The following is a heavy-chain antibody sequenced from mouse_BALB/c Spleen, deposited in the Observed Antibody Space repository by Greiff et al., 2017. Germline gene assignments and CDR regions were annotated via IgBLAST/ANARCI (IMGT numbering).Heavy chain of an antibody. CDR3: ARDDYYGSSPFDY. CDR2: INPGSGGT. Sequence: QVQLQQSGAELVRPGTSVKVSCKASGYAFTNYLIAWVKQRPGQGLEWIGVINPGSGGTNYNETFKGKATLTADKSSSTAYMQLSSLTSDDAAVDICARDDYYGSSPFDYWGQGTTLTVSS. V-gene: IGHV1-54*01. J-gene: IGHJ2*01. CDR1: GYAFTNYL. D-gene: IGHD1-1*01.